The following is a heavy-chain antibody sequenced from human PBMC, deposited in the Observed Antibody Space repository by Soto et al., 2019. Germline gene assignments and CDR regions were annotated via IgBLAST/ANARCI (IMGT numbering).Heavy chain of an antibody. Sequence: SETLSLTCTVSGGSISSYYWSWIRQPPGKGLEWIGYIYYSGSTNYNPSLKSRVTISADMSKNQFSLKLSSVTAADTAMYFCARDDSSGSYYWFDPWGQGTLVTVSS. D-gene: IGHD3-22*01. CDR3: ARDDSSGSYYWFDP. J-gene: IGHJ5*02. V-gene: IGHV4-59*01. CDR2: IYYSGST. CDR1: GGSISSYY.